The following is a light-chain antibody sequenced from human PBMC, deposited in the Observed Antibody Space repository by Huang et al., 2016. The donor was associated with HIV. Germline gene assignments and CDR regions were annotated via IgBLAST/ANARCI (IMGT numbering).Light chain of an antibody. CDR2: ATS. J-gene: IGKJ2*01. CDR3: HQYYSSPPT. V-gene: IGKV1-NL1*01. CDR1: QAINNA. Sequence: DIQMTQSPSSLSSSVGDRVTITCRASQAINNALAWYQQKTGKAPKLLLYATSTLESVVPSRFSRSGSWTGTDYTLTISSLQPEDFANYYCHQYYSSPPTFGQGTKLEIK.